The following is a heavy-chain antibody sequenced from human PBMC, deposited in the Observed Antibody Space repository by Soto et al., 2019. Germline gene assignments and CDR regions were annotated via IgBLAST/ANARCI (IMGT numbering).Heavy chain of an antibody. D-gene: IGHD3-22*01. Sequence: SLTCTVSGGSISTYYWSWIRQPPGKGLEWIGYIYYSGSTNYNPSLKSRVTISVDTSKNPFSLKLSSVTAADTAVYYCARAITMMTWFDPWGQGTRVTVSS. CDR2: IYYSGST. CDR3: ARAITMMTWFDP. CDR1: GGSISTYY. J-gene: IGHJ5*02. V-gene: IGHV4-59*01.